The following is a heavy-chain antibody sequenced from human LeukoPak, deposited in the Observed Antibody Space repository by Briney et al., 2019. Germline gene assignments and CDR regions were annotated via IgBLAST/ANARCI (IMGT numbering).Heavy chain of an antibody. J-gene: IGHJ4*02. CDR1: GFIFSSYT. V-gene: IGHV3-21*01. CDR3: ARDLGGWYFDY. CDR2: ITSTSTYI. Sequence: PGGSLRLSCAASGFIFSSYTINWVRQTPGKGLEWVSSITSTSTYIYHADSVKGRFTISRDNAKNSLYLQMNSLRAEDTAVYYCARDLGGWYFDYWGQGTLVTVSS. D-gene: IGHD2-15*01.